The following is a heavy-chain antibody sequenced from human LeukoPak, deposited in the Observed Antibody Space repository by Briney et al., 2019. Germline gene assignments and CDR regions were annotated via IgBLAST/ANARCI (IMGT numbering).Heavy chain of an antibody. Sequence: GGSLRLSCAASGFTFSSYGMHWVRQAPGKGLEWVAVISYDGSNKYYADSVKGRFTISRDNSKNTLYLQMNSLRAEDTAVYYCAKSSRQSLGAFDIWGQGTMVTVSS. J-gene: IGHJ3*02. CDR3: AKSSRQSLGAFDI. CDR1: GFTFSSYG. CDR2: ISYDGSNK. V-gene: IGHV3-30*18.